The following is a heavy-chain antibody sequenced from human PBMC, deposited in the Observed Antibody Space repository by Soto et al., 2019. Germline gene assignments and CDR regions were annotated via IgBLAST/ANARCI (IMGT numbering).Heavy chain of an antibody. D-gene: IGHD1-26*01. J-gene: IGHJ4*02. V-gene: IGHV4-59*01. Sequence: SETLSLTCTVSGGSISSYYWSWIRQPPGKGLEWIGYIYYSGSTNYNPSLKSRVTISVDTSKNQFSLKLSSVTAADTAVYYCARDSTSAAVLDYWGQGTLVTAPQ. CDR2: IYYSGST. CDR3: ARDSTSAAVLDY. CDR1: GGSISSYY.